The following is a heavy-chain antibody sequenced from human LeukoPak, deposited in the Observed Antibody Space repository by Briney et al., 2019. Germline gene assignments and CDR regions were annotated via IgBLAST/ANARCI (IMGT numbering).Heavy chain of an antibody. J-gene: IGHJ5*02. CDR1: GFAVSSNY. Sequence: AGGSLRLSCAASGFAVSSNYMSWVRQAPGKGLEWVSVIYSDGRTYYADSVKGRFTISRDISKNTLFLQMTSLRAEDTAVYYCARVQYSNYSPERWFDPWGQGTLVTVSS. V-gene: IGHV3-53*01. D-gene: IGHD4-11*01. CDR2: IYSDGRT. CDR3: ARVQYSNYSPERWFDP.